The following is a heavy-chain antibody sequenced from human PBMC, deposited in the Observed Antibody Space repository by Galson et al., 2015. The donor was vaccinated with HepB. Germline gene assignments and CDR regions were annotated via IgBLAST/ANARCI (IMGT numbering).Heavy chain of an antibody. D-gene: IGHD3-22*01. V-gene: IGHV1-58*01. J-gene: IGHJ3*02. CDR2: IVVGSGNT. CDR3: AADASYYYDSSGYAVGDAFDI. CDR1: GFTFTSSA. Sequence: SCKASGFTFTSSAVQWVRQARGQRLEWIGWIVVGSGNTHYAQKFQERVTITRDMSTSTAYMELSSLRSEDTAVYYCAADASYYYDSSGYAVGDAFDIWGQGTMVTVSS.